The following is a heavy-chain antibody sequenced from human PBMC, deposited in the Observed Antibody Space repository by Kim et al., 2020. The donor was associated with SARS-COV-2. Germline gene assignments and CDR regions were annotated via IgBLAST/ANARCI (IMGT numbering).Heavy chain of an antibody. D-gene: IGHD3-9*01. CDR1: GGTFSSYA. CDR3: ARDRESELVTRLRGMDV. J-gene: IGHJ6*02. Sequence: SVKVSCKASGGTFSSYAISWVRQAPGQGLEWMGRIIPILGIANYAQKFQGRVTITADKSTSTAYMELSSLRSEDTAVYYCARDRESELVTRLRGMDVWGQGTTVTVSS. V-gene: IGHV1-69*04. CDR2: IIPILGIA.